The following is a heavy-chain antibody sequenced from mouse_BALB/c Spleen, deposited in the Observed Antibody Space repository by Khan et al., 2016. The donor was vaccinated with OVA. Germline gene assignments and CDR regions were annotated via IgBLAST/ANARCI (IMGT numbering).Heavy chain of an antibody. CDR2: IYTYTGEP. J-gene: IGHJ4*01. CDR3: ARGSSRAMDY. Sequence: QIQLVQSGPELKKPGETVKLSCKASGYTFTNYGMNWVKQAPGKGLKWMGWIYTYTGEPTYADDFKGRFAFSLESSASTAFLQINNLTNDDTATYVCARGSSRAMDYWGQGTSVTVSS. V-gene: IGHV9-3-1*01. D-gene: IGHD1-1*01. CDR1: GYTFTNYG.